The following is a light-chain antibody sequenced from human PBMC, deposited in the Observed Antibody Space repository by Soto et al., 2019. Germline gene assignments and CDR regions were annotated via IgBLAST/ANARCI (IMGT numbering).Light chain of an antibody. CDR2: DAS. Sequence: EIVLTQSPATLSLSPGERATLSCRASQSVSSYLAWYQHKPGQAPRLLIYDASNRATGIPARFSGSGSGTDFTPTISSLEPEDFPVYYCQQRSNWPHPFGPGTKLEIK. V-gene: IGKV3-11*01. J-gene: IGKJ2*01. CDR1: QSVSSY. CDR3: QQRSNWPHP.